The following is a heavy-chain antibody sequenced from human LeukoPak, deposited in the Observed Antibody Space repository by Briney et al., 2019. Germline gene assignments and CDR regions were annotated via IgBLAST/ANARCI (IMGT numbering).Heavy chain of an antibody. D-gene: IGHD3-9*01. V-gene: IGHV1-2*02. Sequence: ASVKVSCKASGYTFTGYYMHWVRQAPGQGLEWMGWINPNSGGTNYAQKFQGRVTMTRDTSISTACMELSRLRSDDTAVYYCARGYDILTGYYYYFDYWGQGTLVTVSS. CDR1: GYTFTGYY. CDR3: ARGYDILTGYYYYFDY. J-gene: IGHJ4*02. CDR2: INPNSGGT.